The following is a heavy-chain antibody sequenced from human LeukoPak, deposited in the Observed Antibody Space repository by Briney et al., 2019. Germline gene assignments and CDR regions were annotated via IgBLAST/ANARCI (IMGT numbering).Heavy chain of an antibody. CDR3: ARDAQYDSWSGSTFDY. CDR1: GYSISSGYY. Sequence: SETLSLTCTVSGYSISSGYYWGWIRQPPGKGLEWIGSIYHSGSTYYNPSLKSRVTISVDTSKNQFSLKLSSVTAADTAVYYCARDAQYDSWSGSTFDYWGQGTLVTVSS. CDR2: IYHSGST. V-gene: IGHV4-38-2*02. J-gene: IGHJ4*02. D-gene: IGHD3-3*01.